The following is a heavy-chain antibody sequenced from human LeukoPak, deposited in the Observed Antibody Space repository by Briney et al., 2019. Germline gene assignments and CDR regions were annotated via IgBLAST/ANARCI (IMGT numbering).Heavy chain of an antibody. CDR2: IIPSFGTT. CDR3: ARGDSGYDYGFDN. D-gene: IGHD5-12*01. V-gene: IGHV1-69*05. J-gene: IGHJ4*02. CDR1: GGTLSSHA. Sequence: SVKLSCKASGGTLSSHAISWERQAPGQGIEWVGGIIPSFGTTNYAQKFQGRVTITTDESTSTGYMELRSLRSDDTAVYYCARGDSGYDYGFDNWGQGNLVTVSS.